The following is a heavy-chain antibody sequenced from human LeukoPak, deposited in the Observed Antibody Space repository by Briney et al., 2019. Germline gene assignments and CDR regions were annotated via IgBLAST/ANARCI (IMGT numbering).Heavy chain of an antibody. V-gene: IGHV2-5*02. Sequence: SGPTLVKPTQTLTLTCTFSGFSLSTSGVGVGWIRQPPGKALEWLALIYWDDDKRYSPSLKSRLTITKDTSKNQVVLTMTNMDPVDTATYYCAHRRTYYYGSGSYYNPYYFDHWGQGTLVTVSS. CDR3: AHRRTYYYGSGSYYNPYYFDH. J-gene: IGHJ4*02. CDR1: GFSLSTSGVG. CDR2: IYWDDDK. D-gene: IGHD3-10*01.